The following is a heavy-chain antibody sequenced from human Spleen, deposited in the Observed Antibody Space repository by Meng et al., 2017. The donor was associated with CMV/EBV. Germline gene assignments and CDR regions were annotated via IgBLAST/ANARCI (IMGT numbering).Heavy chain of an antibody. J-gene: IGHJ6*02. D-gene: IGHD6-6*01. CDR3: ARESSNSHCLDV. V-gene: IGHV3-23*01. CDR1: GFTFDDYA. Sequence: GGSLRLSCAASGFTFDDYAMHWVRQAPGKGLEWVSGISGGGGTTDFADSVKGRFTISRDNSKNTLYLQMYSLRAEDTAIYYCARESSNSHCLDVWGQGTTVTVSS. CDR2: ISGGGGTT.